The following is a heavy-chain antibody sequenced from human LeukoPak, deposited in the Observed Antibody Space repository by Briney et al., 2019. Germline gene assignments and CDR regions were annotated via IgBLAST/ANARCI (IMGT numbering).Heavy chain of an antibody. V-gene: IGHV4-38-2*02. J-gene: IGHJ4*02. CDR2: IDHSGST. CDR3: ARDSALAQAVMFDY. Sequence: SETPSLTCTVSGYSISSGYYWGWIRQPPEKGLEWTGSIDHSGSTYYNPSLKSRITISLDASKNQFSLNLSSVTAADTAVYYCARDSALAQAVMFDYWGQGTLVTVSS. CDR1: GYSISSGYY. D-gene: IGHD6-19*01.